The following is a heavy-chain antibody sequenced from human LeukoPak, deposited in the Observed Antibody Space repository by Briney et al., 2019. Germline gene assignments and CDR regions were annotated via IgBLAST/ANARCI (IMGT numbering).Heavy chain of an antibody. CDR2: IIPIFGTA. CDR3: ASCVGKCDTAAPRRGRYYFDY. CDR1: GGTFSSYA. D-gene: IGHD6-13*01. V-gene: IGHV1-69*05. Sequence: ASVKVSCKASGGTFSSYAISWVRQAPGQGLEWMGGIIPIFGTANYAQKFQGRVTITTDESTSTAYMELSSLRSEDTAVYYCASCVGKCDTAAPRRGRYYFDYWGQGTLVTVSS. J-gene: IGHJ4*02.